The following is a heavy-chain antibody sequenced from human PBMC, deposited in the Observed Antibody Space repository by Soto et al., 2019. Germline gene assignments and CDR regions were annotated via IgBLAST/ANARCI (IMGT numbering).Heavy chain of an antibody. CDR3: ARDRGDSGSYYTFNY. V-gene: IGHV1-2*02. CDR1: GDTFTANY. Sequence: ASVKVSCKASGDTFTANYIHWVRQAPGQGLEWMGWINPNSGVTKYAQKFQGRVTMTRDTSINSAYMELSSLRSDDTAVYYCARDRGDSGSYYTFNYWGQGTLVTVSS. D-gene: IGHD3-10*01. CDR2: INPNSGVT. J-gene: IGHJ4*02.